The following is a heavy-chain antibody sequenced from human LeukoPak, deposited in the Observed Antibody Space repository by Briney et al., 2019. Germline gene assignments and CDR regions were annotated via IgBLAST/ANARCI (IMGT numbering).Heavy chain of an antibody. Sequence: TGGSLRLSCAASGFTFRTYAMTWVRQTPGRGLEWVSGISATGGTTYYADSAKGRFTISRDNSKNTLYLQMNSLRAEDTAVYYCAKDYPDFDYWGQGTLVTVSS. CDR1: GFTFRTYA. J-gene: IGHJ4*02. CDR3: AKDYPDFDY. CDR2: ISATGGTT. V-gene: IGHV3-23*01.